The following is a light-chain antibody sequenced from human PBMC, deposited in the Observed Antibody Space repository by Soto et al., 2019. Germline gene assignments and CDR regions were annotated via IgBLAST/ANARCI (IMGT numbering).Light chain of an antibody. CDR2: KVS. CDR3: QQYNSVWT. Sequence: DIQMTQSPSTLSASVGDRVTITCRATQSISSWLAWYQQKPGKAPKLLIYKVSSLASGVPSRFRGSGSGTEFTLAISSLQPDDFETSCCQQYNSVWTFRQGPKVEIK. V-gene: IGKV1-5*03. CDR1: QSISSW. J-gene: IGKJ1*01.